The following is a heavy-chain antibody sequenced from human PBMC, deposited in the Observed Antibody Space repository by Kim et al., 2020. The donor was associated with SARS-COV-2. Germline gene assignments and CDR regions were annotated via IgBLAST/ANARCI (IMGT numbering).Heavy chain of an antibody. D-gene: IGHD6-19*01. CDR3: ARDGSGCGLIDY. J-gene: IGHJ4*02. Sequence: NYAQKLQGRVTMTTDTSTSTAYMELRSLRSDDTAVYYCARDGSGCGLIDYWGQGTLVTVSS. V-gene: IGHV1-18*01.